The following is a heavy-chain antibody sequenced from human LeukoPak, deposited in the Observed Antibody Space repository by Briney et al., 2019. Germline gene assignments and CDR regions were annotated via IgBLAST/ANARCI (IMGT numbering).Heavy chain of an antibody. CDR2: ISGSGGST. CDR3: AKDSTAYYYDSSGYSGY. J-gene: IGHJ4*02. D-gene: IGHD3-22*01. Sequence: GGSLRLSCAASGFTFSSYGMSWVRQAPGKGLEWVSAISGSGGSTYYADSVKGRFTISRDNSKNTLYLQMNSLRAEYTAVYYCAKDSTAYYYDSSGYSGYWGQGTLVTVSS. V-gene: IGHV3-23*01. CDR1: GFTFSSYG.